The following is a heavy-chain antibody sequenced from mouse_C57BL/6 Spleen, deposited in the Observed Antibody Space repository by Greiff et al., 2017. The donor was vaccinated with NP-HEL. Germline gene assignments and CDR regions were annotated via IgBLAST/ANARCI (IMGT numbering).Heavy chain of an antibody. Sequence: VKLQQSGAELVKPGASVKISCKASGYAFSSYWMNWVKQRPGKGLEWIGQIYPGDGDTNYNGKFKGTATLTADKSSSTAYMQLSSLTSEDSAVYFCARSGTRWYFDVWGTGTTVTVSS. V-gene: IGHV1-80*01. J-gene: IGHJ1*03. D-gene: IGHD4-1*01. CDR2: IYPGDGDT. CDR1: GYAFSSYW. CDR3: ARSGTRWYFDV.